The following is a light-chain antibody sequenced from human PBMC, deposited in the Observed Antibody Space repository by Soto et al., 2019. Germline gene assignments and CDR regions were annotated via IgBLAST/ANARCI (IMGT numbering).Light chain of an antibody. CDR3: GSYTSSSNYV. V-gene: IGLV1-40*03. Sequence: QAVVTQPPSVSGAPGQRVTISCTGSSSNIGAGYPVHWYQQLPGTAPKLLVAGNRPSGVPDRFSVSKSGASASLAITGLQAEDEADYYCGSYTSSSNYVFGTGTKLTVL. CDR1: SSNIGAGYP. J-gene: IGLJ1*01. CDR2: G.